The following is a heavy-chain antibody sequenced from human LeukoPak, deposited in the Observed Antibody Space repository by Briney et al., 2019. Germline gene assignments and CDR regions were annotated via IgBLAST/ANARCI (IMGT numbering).Heavy chain of an antibody. V-gene: IGHV1-2*02. J-gene: IGHJ4*02. CDR2: INPNSGGT. CDR3: ARDRMRRYYYDSSGYLYFDY. D-gene: IGHD3-22*01. Sequence: GASVKVSCKASGYTFTGYYMHWVRQAPGQGLEWMGWINPNSGGTNYAQKFQGRVTMTRDTSISTAYMELSRLRSDDTAVYYCARDRMRRYYYDSSGYLYFDYWGQGTLVTASS. CDR1: GYTFTGYY.